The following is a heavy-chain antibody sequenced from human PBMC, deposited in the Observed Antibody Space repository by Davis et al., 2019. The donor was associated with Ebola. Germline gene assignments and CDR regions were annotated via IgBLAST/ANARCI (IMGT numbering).Heavy chain of an antibody. CDR3: ARDVVVVAPTDWFDP. Sequence: AASVKVSCKASGYTFTSYAMHWVRQAPGQRLEWMGWINAGNGNTKYSQKFQGRVTITRDTSTSTAYMELRSLRSDDTAVYYCARDVVVVAPTDWFDPWGQGTLVTVSS. V-gene: IGHV1-3*01. D-gene: IGHD2-15*01. J-gene: IGHJ5*02. CDR1: GYTFTSYA. CDR2: INAGNGNT.